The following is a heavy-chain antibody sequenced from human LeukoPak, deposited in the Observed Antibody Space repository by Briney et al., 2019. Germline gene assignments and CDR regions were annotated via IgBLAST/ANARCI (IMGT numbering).Heavy chain of an antibody. D-gene: IGHD2-2*02. CDR1: GFTFSSYS. V-gene: IGHV3-21*01. CDR2: ISSSSSYI. CDR3: ARDLVVPAAIPADY. J-gene: IGHJ4*02. Sequence: GGSLRLSCAASGFTFSSYSMNWVRQAPGKGLEWVSSISSSSSYIYYADSVKGRFTISRDNAKNSLYQQMNSLRADDTAVYYCARDLVVPAAIPADYWGQGTLVTVSS.